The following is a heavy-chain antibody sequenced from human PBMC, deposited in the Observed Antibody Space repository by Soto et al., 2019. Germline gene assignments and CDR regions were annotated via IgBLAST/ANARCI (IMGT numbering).Heavy chain of an antibody. CDR2: SYYSGIT. D-gene: IGHD1-20*01. V-gene: IGHV4-39*01. CDR1: GVSISNSSYY. CDR3: PFDY. J-gene: IGHJ4*02. Sequence: PSETLSLTYTVSGVSISNSSYYWGWIRRPPGKELEWIGTSYYSGITYYNPSFKSLVTISRWTACDTAIHYCAKAKNDYNWDNRPPFDYWGQGTLVTVSS.